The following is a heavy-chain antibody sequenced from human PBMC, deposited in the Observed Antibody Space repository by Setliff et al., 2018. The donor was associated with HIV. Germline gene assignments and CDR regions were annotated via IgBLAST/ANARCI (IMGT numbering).Heavy chain of an antibody. CDR3: SRGRGELDS. CDR1: GGSMSFYY. D-gene: IGHD3-10*01. CDR2: IYYSGST. J-gene: IGHJ4*02. Sequence: ASETLSLTCSVSGGSMSFYYWSLIRQPPGKGLDWIGYIYYSGSTDSNPSLKSRVAISMDTSKNEFSLNLRSVTAADTAIYYCSRGRGELDSWGQGTLVTVSS. V-gene: IGHV4-59*01.